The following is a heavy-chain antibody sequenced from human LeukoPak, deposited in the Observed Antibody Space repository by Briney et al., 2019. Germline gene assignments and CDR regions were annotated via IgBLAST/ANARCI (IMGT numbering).Heavy chain of an antibody. J-gene: IGHJ4*02. CDR1: GFTFSSYA. Sequence: PGESLRLSCAASGFTFSSYAMHWVRQAPGKGLEWVAVISYDGSNKYYADSVKGRFTISIDNSKNTLYLQMNSLRAEDTAVYYCARDRVTMVRGVISWTFDYWGQGTLVTVSS. CDR2: ISYDGSNK. CDR3: ARDRVTMVRGVISWTFDY. V-gene: IGHV3-30*04. D-gene: IGHD3-10*01.